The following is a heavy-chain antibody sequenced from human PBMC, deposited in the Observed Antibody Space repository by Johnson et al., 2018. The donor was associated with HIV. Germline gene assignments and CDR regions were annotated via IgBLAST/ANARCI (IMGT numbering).Heavy chain of an antibody. CDR1: GITFSDYA. CDR3: AREIPYDYVWGSYRPGAFDI. CDR2: ISYDGSNK. D-gene: IGHD3-16*02. V-gene: IGHV3-30-3*01. J-gene: IGHJ3*02. Sequence: VQLVESGGGVVQPGRSLRLSCAASGITFSDYAMHWVRQAPGKGLEWVAVISYDGSNKYYADSVKGRFTISRDNSKNTLYLQMNSLRAEDTAVYYCAREIPYDYVWGSYRPGAFDIWGQGTMVTVSS.